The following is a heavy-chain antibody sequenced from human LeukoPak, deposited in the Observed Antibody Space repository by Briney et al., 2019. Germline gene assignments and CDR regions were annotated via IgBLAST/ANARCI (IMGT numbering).Heavy chain of an antibody. Sequence: SETLSLTCTVSGGSISSGGYYWSWIRQHPGKGLEWIGYIHYSGSTYHNPSLKSRVTISVDTSKNRFSLNLSSVTAADTAVYYCAREGSAYYDYWGQGTLVTVSS. CDR1: GGSISSGGYY. CDR3: AREGSAYYDY. V-gene: IGHV4-31*03. D-gene: IGHD3-22*01. CDR2: IHYSGST. J-gene: IGHJ4*02.